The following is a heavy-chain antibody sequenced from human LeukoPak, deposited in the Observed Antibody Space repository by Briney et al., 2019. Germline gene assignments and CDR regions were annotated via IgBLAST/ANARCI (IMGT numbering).Heavy chain of an antibody. CDR3: ARSRYNLDY. Sequence: GRSLRLSCAASEFTFSSYDMHWVRQAPGKGPEWVAIIRYDGSNENYADSVKGRFTISRDNSKKTLYLQMNSLRAEDTAVYYCARSRYNLDYWGQGTLVTVSS. D-gene: IGHD5-24*01. J-gene: IGHJ4*02. CDR2: IRYDGSNE. V-gene: IGHV3-33*01. CDR1: EFTFSSYD.